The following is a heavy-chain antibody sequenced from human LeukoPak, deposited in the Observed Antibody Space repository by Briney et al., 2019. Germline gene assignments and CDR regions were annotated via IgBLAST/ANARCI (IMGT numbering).Heavy chain of an antibody. J-gene: IGHJ3*02. V-gene: IGHV1-46*01. CDR3: ARDPAVDTAMVRRGAFDI. D-gene: IGHD5-18*01. Sequence: AASVKVSCKASGYTFTSYYMHWVRQAPGQGLEWMGIINPSGGSTSYAQKFQGRVTMTRDMSTSTVYMELSSLRSEDTAVYYCARDPAVDTAMVRRGAFDIWGQGTMVTVSS. CDR2: INPSGGST. CDR1: GYTFTSYY.